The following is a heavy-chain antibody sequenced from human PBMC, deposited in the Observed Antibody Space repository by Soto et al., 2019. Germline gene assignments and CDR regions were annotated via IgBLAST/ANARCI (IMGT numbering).Heavy chain of an antibody. CDR3: ARDRGEKGRSAYYYYYGMDV. D-gene: IGHD3-10*01. V-gene: IGHV4-4*02. Sequence: QVQLQESGPGLVKPSGTLSLTCAVSGGSISSSNWWSWVRQPPGKGLEWIGEIYHSGSTNYNPSLWSRVTISGDKSKNQFSLKLSSVTAADTAVYYCARDRGEKGRSAYYYYYGMDVWGQGTTVTVSS. CDR2: IYHSGST. CDR1: GGSISSSNW. J-gene: IGHJ6*02.